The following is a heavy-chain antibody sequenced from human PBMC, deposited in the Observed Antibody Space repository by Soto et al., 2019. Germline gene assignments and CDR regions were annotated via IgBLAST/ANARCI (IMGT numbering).Heavy chain of an antibody. D-gene: IGHD3-10*01. V-gene: IGHV1-18*01. CDR3: ARDRRSIHWYYFLDY. CDR1: GYPFTSFG. CDR2: ISGFNGNT. J-gene: IGHJ4*02. Sequence: QVQLVQSGAEVRKPGASVKVSCKASGYPFTSFGISWVRQAPGQGLEWMGWISGFNGNTNYAPSLQGRATMTTDTSTSTADMQLTSLRSDDTGVYYCARDRRSIHWYYFLDYWGQGTQVTVSS.